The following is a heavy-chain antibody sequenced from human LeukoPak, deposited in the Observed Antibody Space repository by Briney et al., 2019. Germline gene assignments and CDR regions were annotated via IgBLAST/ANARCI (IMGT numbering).Heavy chain of an antibody. CDR2: IYISGNT. D-gene: IGHD3-10*01. CDR1: GGSISSYY. V-gene: IGHV4-4*07. Sequence: PSETLSLTCTVSGGSISSYYWSWIRQSAGKGLEWIGRIYISGNTNYNPSLKSRVTMSVDTSKNQFSLKLSSVTAADTAVYYCARNNYGLSWFDPWGQGTLVTVSS. CDR3: ARNNYGLSWFDP. J-gene: IGHJ5*01.